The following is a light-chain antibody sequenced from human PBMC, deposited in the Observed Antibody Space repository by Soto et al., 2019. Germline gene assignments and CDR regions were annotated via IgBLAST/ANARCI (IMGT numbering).Light chain of an antibody. CDR3: FSYASSSTFV. J-gene: IGLJ2*01. CDR1: SSDVGGYSY. V-gene: IGLV2-11*01. CDR2: DVS. Sequence: QSALTQPRSVSGSPGQSVTISCTGTSSDVGGYSYVSWYQQHPGKAPKLMIYDVSTRPSGIPDRFSGSKSGNTASLTISGLQAEDEADYYCFSYASSSTFVFGAGTKLTVL.